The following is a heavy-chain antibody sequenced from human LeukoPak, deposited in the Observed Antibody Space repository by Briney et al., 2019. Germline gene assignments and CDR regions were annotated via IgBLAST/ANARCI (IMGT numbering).Heavy chain of an antibody. CDR2: IYSSGST. J-gene: IGHJ6*03. CDR1: GGSISSYY. CDR3: ARDKEVAGHSYYYYYYYMDV. V-gene: IGHV4-59*12. D-gene: IGHD6-19*01. Sequence: SETLSLTCTVSGGSISSYYWSWIRQPPGKGLEWIGYIYSSGSTNYNPSLKSRVTISVDTSKNQFSLKLSSVTAADTAVYYCARDKEVAGHSYYYYYYYMDVWGKGTTVTVSS.